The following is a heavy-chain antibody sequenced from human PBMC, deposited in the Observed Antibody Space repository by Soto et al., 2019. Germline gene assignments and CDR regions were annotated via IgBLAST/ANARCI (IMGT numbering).Heavy chain of an antibody. Sequence: ASVKVSCKASGYIFASSGISWVRQAPGQGLEWLGWNNVKDGKTNYAQKFQGRVTMTRDTSTKTAHMELRSLRSDDTAVYYCARDPYHVLMVNAPNLYGMDVWGQGTTVTV. V-gene: IGHV1-18*01. J-gene: IGHJ6*02. D-gene: IGHD2-8*01. CDR2: NNVKDGKT. CDR1: GYIFASSG. CDR3: ARDPYHVLMVNAPNLYGMDV.